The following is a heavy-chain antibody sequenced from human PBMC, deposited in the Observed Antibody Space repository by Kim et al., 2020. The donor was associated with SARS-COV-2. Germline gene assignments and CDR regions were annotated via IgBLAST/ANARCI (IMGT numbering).Heavy chain of an antibody. V-gene: IGHV3-23*01. Sequence: GRFTISRDISKNTLYLQMNSLRAEDTAVYYCAKDGPYYYGSGRLYWYFDLWGRGTLVTVSS. CDR3: AKDGPYYYGSGRLYWYFDL. D-gene: IGHD3-10*01. J-gene: IGHJ2*01.